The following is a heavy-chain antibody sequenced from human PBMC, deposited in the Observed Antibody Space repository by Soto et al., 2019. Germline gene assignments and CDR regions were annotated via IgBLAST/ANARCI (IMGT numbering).Heavy chain of an antibody. CDR3: ARDGVYGSGDDAFDI. D-gene: IGHD3-10*01. CDR1: GYTFTSYG. V-gene: IGHV1-18*01. J-gene: IGHJ3*02. Sequence: GASVKVSCKASGYTFTSYGISWLRQAPGQGLEWMGWISAYNGNTNYAQKLQGRVTMTTDTSTSTAYMELRSLRSDDTAVYYCARDGVYGSGDDAFDIWGQGTMVTVSS. CDR2: ISAYNGNT.